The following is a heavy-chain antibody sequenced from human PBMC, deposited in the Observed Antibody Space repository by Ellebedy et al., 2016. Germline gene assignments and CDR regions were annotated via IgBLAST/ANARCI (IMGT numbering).Heavy chain of an antibody. CDR2: INHSGST. V-gene: IGHV4-34*01. J-gene: IGHJ4*02. CDR3: VRDRGGACQDY. D-gene: IGHD3-16*01. CDR1: GGSFSGYY. Sequence: SETLSLTXAVYGGSFSGYYWSWIRQPPGKGLEWIGEINHSGSTNYNPSLRSRVTIGGDTSKNQFSLQLSSVSAADTAVYYCVRDRGGACQDYWGQGTLVTVSS.